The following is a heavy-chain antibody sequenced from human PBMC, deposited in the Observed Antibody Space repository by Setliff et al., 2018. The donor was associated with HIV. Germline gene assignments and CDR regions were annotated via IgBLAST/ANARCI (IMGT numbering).Heavy chain of an antibody. CDR2: INPRSGVT. CDR1: GYTLSDHY. D-gene: IGHD3-3*02. CDR3: ARDSGTNDHFLSPYYGALDF. Sequence: ASVKVSCKSSGYTLSDHYIHWVRQAPGQGLQWMGWINPRSGVTKYAQKFQGRFIMTTDTTINTLYMELERLTSDDTALYYCARDSGTNDHFLSPYYGALDFWGLGTLVTVSS. J-gene: IGHJ4*02. V-gene: IGHV1-2*02.